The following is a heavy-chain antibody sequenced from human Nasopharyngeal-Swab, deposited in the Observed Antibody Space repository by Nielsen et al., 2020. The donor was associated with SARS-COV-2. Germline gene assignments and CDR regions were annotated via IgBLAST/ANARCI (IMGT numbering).Heavy chain of an antibody. V-gene: IGHV1-69*13. D-gene: IGHD3-10*01. Sequence: SVKVSCKASAGTFSNYAVSWVRQAPGQGLEWMGGIIPIFGTANYAQKFQGRVTITADESTSTAFMELSSLRSEDTAVYYCAGWITMIRGATFDIWGQGTMVTVSS. CDR3: AGWITMIRGATFDI. J-gene: IGHJ3*02. CDR2: IIPIFGTA. CDR1: AGTFSNYA.